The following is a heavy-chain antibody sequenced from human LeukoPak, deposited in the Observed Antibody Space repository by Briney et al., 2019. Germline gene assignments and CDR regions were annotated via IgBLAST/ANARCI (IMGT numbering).Heavy chain of an antibody. V-gene: IGHV3-23*01. Sequence: GGSLRLSCAASGFTFNNYAMSWVRQAPGKGLEWVSGIRAGGLDTYHADSVKGRFTISRNTSKSTLELQMNSLRVEDTAIYYCVKTRVTVIPGPLGPFEYWGQGDLVTVSS. D-gene: IGHD2-21*01. CDR1: GFTFNNYA. J-gene: IGHJ4*02. CDR2: IRAGGLDT. CDR3: VKTRVTVIPGPLGPFEY.